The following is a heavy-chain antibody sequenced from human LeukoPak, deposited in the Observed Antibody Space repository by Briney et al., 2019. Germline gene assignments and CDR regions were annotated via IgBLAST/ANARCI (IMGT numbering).Heavy chain of an antibody. Sequence: ASVKVSCKASGYTFTSYYMHWVRQAPGQGLEGMGIINPSGGSTSYAQKFQGRVTMTRDMSTSTVYVELSSPRSEDTAVYYCARGTVPYYYYYMDVWGKGTTVTVSS. CDR3: ARGTVPYYYYYMDV. J-gene: IGHJ6*03. CDR2: INPSGGST. V-gene: IGHV1-46*01. CDR1: GYTFTSYY. D-gene: IGHD4-11*01.